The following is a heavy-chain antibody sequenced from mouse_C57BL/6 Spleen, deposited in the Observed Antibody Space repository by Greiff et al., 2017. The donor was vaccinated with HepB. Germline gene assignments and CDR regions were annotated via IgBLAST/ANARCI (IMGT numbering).Heavy chain of an antibody. J-gene: IGHJ2*01. Sequence: EVKLQESGGDLVKPGGSLKLSCAASGFTFSSYGMSWVRQTPDKRLEWVATISSGGSYTYYPDSVKGRFTISRDNAKNTLYLQMSSLKSEDTAMYYCARNDYGSSYVPDYWGQGTTLTVSS. CDR2: ISSGGSYT. CDR1: GFTFSSYG. V-gene: IGHV5-6*01. D-gene: IGHD1-1*01. CDR3: ARNDYGSSYVPDY.